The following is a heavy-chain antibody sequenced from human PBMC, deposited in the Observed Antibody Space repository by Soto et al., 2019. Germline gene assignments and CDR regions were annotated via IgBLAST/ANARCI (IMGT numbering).Heavy chain of an antibody. CDR1: GSSIIPDNW. CDR2: FSHSGDT. J-gene: IGHJ4*02. CDR3: ARSSASSKLRGVVIN. D-gene: IGHD3-10*01. Sequence: QVQLQEPGPGLVKPSGTLSLTCALYGSSIIPDNWWCWVRQHPGKEMEWIGEFSHSGDTNFNPSVNSRVTISVDTSKNQFSLTVSSVTAADTAIYYCARSSASSKLRGVVINWGQGTLVTVSS. V-gene: IGHV4-4*02.